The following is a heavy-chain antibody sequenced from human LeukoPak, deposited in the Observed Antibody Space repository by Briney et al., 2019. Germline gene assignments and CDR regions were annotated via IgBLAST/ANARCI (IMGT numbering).Heavy chain of an antibody. CDR2: INHSGST. D-gene: IGHD3-9*01. V-gene: IGHV4-34*01. Sequence: PSETLSLTCAVYGGSFSGYYWSWIRQPPGKGLEWIGEINHSGSTNYNPSLKSRVTISVDTSKNQFSLKLSSVTAADTAVYYCARTVPRYYDILTGYYNGRSRFDYWGQGTLVTVSS. CDR3: ARTVPRYYDILTGYYNGRSRFDY. CDR1: GGSFSGYY. J-gene: IGHJ4*02.